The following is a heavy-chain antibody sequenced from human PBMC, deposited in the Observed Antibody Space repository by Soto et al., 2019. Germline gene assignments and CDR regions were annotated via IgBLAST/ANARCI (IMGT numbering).Heavy chain of an antibody. CDR3: ARIASFDWLLPLLDY. D-gene: IGHD3-9*01. CDR1: GFTFSSYS. J-gene: IGHJ4*02. Sequence: GGSLRLSCAASGFTFSSYSMNWVRQAPGKGLEWVSYISSSSSTIYYADSVKGRFTISRDNAKNSLYLQMNSLRAEDTAVYYCARIASFDWLLPLLDYWGQGTLVTVSS. CDR2: ISSSSSTI. V-gene: IGHV3-48*01.